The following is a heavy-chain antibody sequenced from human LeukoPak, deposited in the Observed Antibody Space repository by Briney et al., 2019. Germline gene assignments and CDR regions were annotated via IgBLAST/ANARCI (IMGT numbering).Heavy chain of an antibody. V-gene: IGHV4-34*01. CDR3: ARGYYGSGSSTDY. CDR2: INHSGST. D-gene: IGHD3-10*01. Sequence: PSETLSLTCAVYGGSFSGYYWSWIRQPPGKGLEWIGEINHSGSTNYNPSLKSRVTISVDTSKNQFSLKLSSVTAADTAVYYCARGYYGSGSSTDYWGQGTLVTVSS. CDR1: GGSFSGYY. J-gene: IGHJ4*02.